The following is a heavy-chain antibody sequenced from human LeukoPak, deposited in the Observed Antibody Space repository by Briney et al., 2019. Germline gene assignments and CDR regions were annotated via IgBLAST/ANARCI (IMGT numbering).Heavy chain of an antibody. CDR1: SGSISTSNYY. J-gene: IGHJ3*02. Sequence: SETLSLTCTVSSGSISTSNYYWGWVRQPPGKALEWIGNIFYSGSTYYSPSLKSRVTISVDTSKNQFSLKLSSVTAADTAVYYCARDDYGDYEGAFDIWGQGTMVTVSS. CDR3: ARDDYGDYEGAFDI. V-gene: IGHV4-39*07. D-gene: IGHD4-17*01. CDR2: IFYSGST.